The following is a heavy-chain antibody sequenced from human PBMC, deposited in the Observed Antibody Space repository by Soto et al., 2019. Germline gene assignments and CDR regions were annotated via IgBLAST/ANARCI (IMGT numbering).Heavy chain of an antibody. CDR3: AKDDGSTWSMFYSYYGVGV. J-gene: IGHJ6*02. Sequence: QVQLVESGGGVVQPGRSLRLSCAASGFTFSNYGIHWVRQAPGKGLEWVAVISYDGSSKDYADSVKGRFTISRDNSKNTLYLQMNSLRIEDTAVYYCAKDDGSTWSMFYSYYGVGVWGQGTTVTVSS. D-gene: IGHD6-13*01. CDR1: GFTFSNYG. CDR2: ISYDGSSK. V-gene: IGHV3-30*18.